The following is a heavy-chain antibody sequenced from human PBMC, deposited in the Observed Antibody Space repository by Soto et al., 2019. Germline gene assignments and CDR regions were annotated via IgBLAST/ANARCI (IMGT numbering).Heavy chain of an antibody. Sequence: GGSLRLSCAASGFTFSSYAMSWVRQAPGKGLEWASAISGSGGSTYYADSVKGRFTISRDNSKNTLYLQMNSLRAEDTAVYYCAKDRFDIAVAGTDPLFDYWGQGTLVTVSS. CDR1: GFTFSSYA. V-gene: IGHV3-23*01. D-gene: IGHD6-19*01. CDR3: AKDRFDIAVAGTDPLFDY. J-gene: IGHJ4*02. CDR2: ISGSGGST.